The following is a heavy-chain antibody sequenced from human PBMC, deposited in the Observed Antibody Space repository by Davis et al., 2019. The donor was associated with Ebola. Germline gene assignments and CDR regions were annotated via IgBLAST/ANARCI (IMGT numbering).Heavy chain of an antibody. CDR2: ISNSRNTI. J-gene: IGHJ4*02. V-gene: IGHV3-48*02. Sequence: GESLKISCATSGFTFSNYCMSWVRQAPGKGLEWVSYISNSRNTIYYADSVKGRFTISRDNAKNSLYLRLNSLRDEDTAVYYCARDRRDGYNPFDYWGQGTLVTVSS. CDR3: ARDRRDGYNPFDY. D-gene: IGHD5-24*01. CDR1: GFTFSNYC.